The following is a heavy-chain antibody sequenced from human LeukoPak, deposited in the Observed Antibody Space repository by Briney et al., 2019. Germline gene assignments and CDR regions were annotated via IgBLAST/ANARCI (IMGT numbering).Heavy chain of an antibody. D-gene: IGHD2-15*01. CDR2: MYSSGST. CDR1: GGSIGSYY. Sequence: SETLSLTCTVSGGSIGSYYWTWIRQSAGEGLEWIGRMYSSGSTNYNPSLKSRVTMSVDTSKNQVSLRLISVTAADAAVYYCARVSSGGRYDYWGQGTLVTASS. J-gene: IGHJ4*02. V-gene: IGHV4-4*07. CDR3: ARVSSGGRYDY.